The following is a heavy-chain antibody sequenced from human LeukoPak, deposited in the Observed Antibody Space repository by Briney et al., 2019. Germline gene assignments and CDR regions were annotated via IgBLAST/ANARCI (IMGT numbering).Heavy chain of an antibody. D-gene: IGHD6-13*01. Sequence: GGSLRLSCAASGFTFSSYAMSWVRQAPGKGLEWVANIERDGSKKTYVDSVKGRFTISRGNAKNSLYLQMSSLRAEDTAVYYCATAPAAADSFWGQGTLVAVSA. V-gene: IGHV3-7*01. J-gene: IGHJ4*02. CDR3: ATAPAAADSF. CDR2: IERDGSKK. CDR1: GFTFSSYA.